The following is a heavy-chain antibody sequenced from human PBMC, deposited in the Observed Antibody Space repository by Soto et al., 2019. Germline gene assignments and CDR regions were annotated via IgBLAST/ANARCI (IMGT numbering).Heavy chain of an antibody. CDR2: ISAYNGNT. Sequence: QVKLVQSGTEVKKPGASMKVSCKASGYSFATSGISWVRQAPGQGLEWMGWISAYNGNTNYDQKLQDRIIMTTDTSTSTAYLELRSLRSDDTAVYYCARAGQYYDISGYADWGQGTLVTVSS. CDR3: ARAGQYYDISGYAD. D-gene: IGHD3-22*01. CDR1: GYSFATSG. J-gene: IGHJ4*02. V-gene: IGHV1-18*01.